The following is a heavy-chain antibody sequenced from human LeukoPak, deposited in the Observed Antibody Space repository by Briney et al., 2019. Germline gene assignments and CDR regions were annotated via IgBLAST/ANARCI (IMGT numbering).Heavy chain of an antibody. J-gene: IGHJ4*02. CDR1: GFTFSSYA. CDR3: ARADGGYCSGGSCYPDY. Sequence: GGSLRLSCAAFGFTFSSYAMHWVRQAPGKGLEWVAVISYDGSNKYYADSVKGRFTISRDNSKNTLYLQMNSLRAEDTAVYYCARADGGYCSGGSCYPDYWGQGTLVTVSS. D-gene: IGHD2-15*01. CDR2: ISYDGSNK. V-gene: IGHV3-30-3*01.